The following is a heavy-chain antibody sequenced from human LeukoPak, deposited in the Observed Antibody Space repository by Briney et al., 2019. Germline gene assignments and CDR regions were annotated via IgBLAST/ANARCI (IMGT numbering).Heavy chain of an antibody. CDR3: ATYNRDGYNFAFQH. V-gene: IGHV4-31*03. CDR2: IYYSGST. Sequence: SQTLSLTCTVSGGSISSGGYYWSWIRQHPGQGLEWIGYIYYSGSTSYNPSLKSRVTILLDTSKNQFSLKLSSVTAADTAVYYCATYNRDGYNFAFQHWGQGTLVTVSS. CDR1: GGSISSGGYY. D-gene: IGHD5-24*01. J-gene: IGHJ1*01.